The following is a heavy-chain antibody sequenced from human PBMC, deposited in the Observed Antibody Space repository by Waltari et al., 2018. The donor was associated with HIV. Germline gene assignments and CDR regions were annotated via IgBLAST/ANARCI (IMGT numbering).Heavy chain of an antibody. V-gene: IGHV3-53*01. Sequence: EVQLVESGGGLIQPGGSLRLSCAASGFTVSSNYMSWVRQAPGKGLEWVSVIYSRGSTCYADSVKGRFTITRDNSKNTLYLQMNSLRAEDTAVYYCARVQYYYGSWSYYRGAFDIWGQGTMVTVSS. CDR3: ARVQYYYGSWSYYRGAFDI. J-gene: IGHJ3*02. CDR2: IYSRGST. D-gene: IGHD3-10*01. CDR1: GFTVSSNY.